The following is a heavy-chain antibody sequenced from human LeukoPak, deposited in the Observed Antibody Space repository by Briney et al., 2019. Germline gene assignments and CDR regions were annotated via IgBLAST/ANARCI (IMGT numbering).Heavy chain of an antibody. J-gene: IGHJ6*02. CDR3: ARVGKEYYYDSSGYGMDV. D-gene: IGHD3-22*01. CDR2: ISTYNGDT. Sequence: ASVKVSCKASGYTFTSYGISWVRQAPGQGLEWVGWISTYNGDTNYAQKLQGRVTMTTDTSTNTAYMELRSLRSDDTAVYYCARVGKEYYYDSSGYGMDVWGQGTTVTVSS. V-gene: IGHV1-18*01. CDR1: GYTFTSYG.